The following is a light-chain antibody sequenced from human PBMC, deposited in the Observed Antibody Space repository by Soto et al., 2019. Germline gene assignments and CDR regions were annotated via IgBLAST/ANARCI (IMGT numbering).Light chain of an antibody. J-gene: IGKJ1*01. CDR3: QQYNSYPT. CDR2: DAS. V-gene: IGKV1-5*01. Sequence: SPSTLSASVGDRVTITCRASQSISSWLAWYQQKPGKAPKLLIYDASSLESGVPSRFSGSGSGTEFTLTISSLQPDDFATYYCQQYNSYPTFGQGTKVDIK. CDR1: QSISSW.